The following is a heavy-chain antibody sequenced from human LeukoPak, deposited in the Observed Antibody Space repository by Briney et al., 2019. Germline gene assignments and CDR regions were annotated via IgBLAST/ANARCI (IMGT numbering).Heavy chain of an antibody. Sequence: SETLSLTCTVSGGSINSYYWSWIRQPPGKGLEWIGEINHSGSTNYNPSLKSRVTISVDTSKNQFSLKLSSVTAADTAVYYCARGFLGYYYDSSGYRNDYWGQGTLVTVSS. CDR2: INHSGST. V-gene: IGHV4-34*01. CDR3: ARGFLGYYYDSSGYRNDY. CDR1: GGSINSYY. D-gene: IGHD3-22*01. J-gene: IGHJ4*02.